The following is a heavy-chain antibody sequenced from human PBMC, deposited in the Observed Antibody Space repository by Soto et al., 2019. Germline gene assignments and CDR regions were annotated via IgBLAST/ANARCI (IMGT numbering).Heavy chain of an antibody. J-gene: IGHJ4*02. V-gene: IGHV3-7*01. CDR1: GFTFSSYW. CDR3: ARDLTGIAAPSGDPAGDY. D-gene: IGHD6-13*01. Sequence: GGSLRLSCAASGFTFSSYWMSWVRQAPGKGLEWVANIKQDGSEKYYVDSVKGRFTISRDNAKNSLYLQMNSLRAEDTAVYYCARDLTGIAAPSGDPAGDYWGQGTLVTVSS. CDR2: IKQDGSEK.